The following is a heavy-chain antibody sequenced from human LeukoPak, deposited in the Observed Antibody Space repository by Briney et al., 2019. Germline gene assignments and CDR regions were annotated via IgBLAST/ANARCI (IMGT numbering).Heavy chain of an antibody. CDR1: GFTFSSYG. Sequence: GRSLRLSCAASGFTFSSYGMHWVRQAPGKGLEWVAVISYDGSNKYYADSVKGRFTISRDNSKKTVYLQMSSLTIEDTAVYYCAKEPGEGGSAFDYWGRGTLVTVYS. CDR2: ISYDGSNK. D-gene: IGHD3-16*01. V-gene: IGHV3-30*18. J-gene: IGHJ4*02. CDR3: AKEPGEGGSAFDY.